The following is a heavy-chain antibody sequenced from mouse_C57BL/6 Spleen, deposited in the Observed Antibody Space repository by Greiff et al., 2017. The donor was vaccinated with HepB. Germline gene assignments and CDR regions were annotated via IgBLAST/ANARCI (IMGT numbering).Heavy chain of an antibody. CDR3: ASIYDGYYGYAMDY. D-gene: IGHD2-3*01. CDR2: IYWDDDK. CDR1: GFSLSTSGMG. Sequence: QVQLKESGPGILQSSQTLSLTCSFSGFSLSTSGMGVSWIRQPSGKGLEWLAHIYWDDDKRYNPSLKSRLTISKDTSRNQVFLKITSVDTADTATYYCASIYDGYYGYAMDYWGQGTSVTVSS. V-gene: IGHV8-12*01. J-gene: IGHJ4*01.